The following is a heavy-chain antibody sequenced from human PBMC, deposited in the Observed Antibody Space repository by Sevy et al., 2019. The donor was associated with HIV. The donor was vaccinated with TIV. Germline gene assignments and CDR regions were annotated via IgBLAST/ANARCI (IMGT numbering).Heavy chain of an antibody. Sequence: ASVKVSCKASGYTFTGHYLHWVRQAPGRGLEWMGWIDPISAGTNYAQKFKGRVTMARDTSISTAYMELSRLRFDDTAMYYCVRIRFQTGAFDSWGQGTLATVSS. CDR1: GYTFTGHY. V-gene: IGHV1-2*02. D-gene: IGHD7-27*01. CDR3: VRIRFQTGAFDS. J-gene: IGHJ4*02. CDR2: IDPISAGT.